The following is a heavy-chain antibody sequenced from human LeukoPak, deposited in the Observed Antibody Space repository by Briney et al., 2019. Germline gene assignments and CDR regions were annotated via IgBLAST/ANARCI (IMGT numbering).Heavy chain of an antibody. CDR3: ARSLIAVAEGAKWRHPYY. CDR1: GGSINSRSYY. J-gene: IGHJ4*02. Sequence: PSETLSLTCTVSGGSINSRSYYWGLIRQPPGKGLEWIGSIYYSGSTNYNPSLKSRVTISVDTSKNQFSLKLSSVTAADTAVYYCARSLIAVAEGAKWRHPYYWGQGTLVTVSS. V-gene: IGHV4-39*07. D-gene: IGHD6-19*01. CDR2: IYYSGST.